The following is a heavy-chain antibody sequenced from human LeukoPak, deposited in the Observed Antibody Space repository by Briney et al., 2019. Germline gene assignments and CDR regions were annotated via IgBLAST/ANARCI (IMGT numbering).Heavy chain of an antibody. CDR1: GGSIGSSIYY. CDR3: ARIYSSSWFLNWFDP. Sequence: SETLSLTCTVSGGSIGSSIYYWGWIRQPPEKGLEWIGSVYYSGRTYYNPSLKSRVTISVDTSKNQFSLKLNSVTAADTAVYYCARIYSSSWFLNWFDPWGQGTLVTVSS. J-gene: IGHJ5*02. CDR2: VYYSGRT. V-gene: IGHV4-39*07. D-gene: IGHD6-13*01.